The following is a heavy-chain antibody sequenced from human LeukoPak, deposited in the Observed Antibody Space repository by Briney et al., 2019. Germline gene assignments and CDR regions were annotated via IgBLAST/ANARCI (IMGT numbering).Heavy chain of an antibody. CDR1: GFTVSSNY. J-gene: IGHJ4*02. V-gene: IGHV3-53*01. D-gene: IGHD3-22*01. CDR3: ARGVADYYDSSGYQN. Sequence: GGSLRLACAASGFTVSSNYMSWVRQAPGKGLEWVSVIYSGGKTDYADSVKGRFTISRDNSKNTLYLQMNSLRAEDTAMYYCARGVADYYDSSGYQNWGQGTLVTVSS. CDR2: IYSGGKT.